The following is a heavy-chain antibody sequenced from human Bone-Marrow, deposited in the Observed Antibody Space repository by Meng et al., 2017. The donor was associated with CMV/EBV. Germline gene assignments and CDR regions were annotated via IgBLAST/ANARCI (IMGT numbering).Heavy chain of an antibody. Sequence: ASVKVSCKASGYTFTSYDINWVRQATGQGLEWMGWMNPNSGNTGYAQKFQGRVTMTRNTSISTAYMELSSLRSEDTAVYYCARGKGIGWIQLPSDYFDYWGQGPLVTVSS. V-gene: IGHV1-8*01. CDR1: GYTFTSYD. CDR2: MNPNSGNT. CDR3: ARGKGIGWIQLPSDYFDY. J-gene: IGHJ4*02. D-gene: IGHD5-18*01.